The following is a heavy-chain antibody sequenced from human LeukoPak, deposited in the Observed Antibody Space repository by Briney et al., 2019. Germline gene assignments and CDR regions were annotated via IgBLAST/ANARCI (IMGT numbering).Heavy chain of an antibody. Sequence: GGSLRLSCTASGFTFTTYWMAWVRQAPGKGLEWVANIKQDGSEAYYAESVRGRFTISRDNAKNSLYLQMNSLRAEDTSVYYCSNGIYDKSYWGQGTLVTVSS. J-gene: IGHJ4*02. CDR3: SNGIYDKSY. V-gene: IGHV3-7*01. CDR2: IKQDGSEA. CDR1: GFTFTTYW. D-gene: IGHD2/OR15-2a*01.